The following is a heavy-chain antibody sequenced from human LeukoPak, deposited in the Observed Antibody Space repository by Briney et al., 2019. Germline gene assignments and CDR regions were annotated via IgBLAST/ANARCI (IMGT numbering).Heavy chain of an antibody. CDR2: IYSGGSA. CDR3: ARVNVCPRCHFDY. D-gene: IGHD3-16*01. CDR1: GFNVSTNY. Sequence: GGSLRLSCAASGFNVSTNYMSWVRQAPGKGLEWVSIIYSGGSAYYADSVKGRFTISRDNSKNTLYLQMNGLRAEDTAVYYCARVNVCPRCHFDYWGQGTLVTVSS. J-gene: IGHJ4*02. V-gene: IGHV3-66*01.